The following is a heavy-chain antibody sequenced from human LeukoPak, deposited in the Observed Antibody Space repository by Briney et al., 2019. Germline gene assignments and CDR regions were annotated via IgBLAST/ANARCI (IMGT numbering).Heavy chain of an antibody. J-gene: IGHJ4*02. Sequence: ASVKVSCKASGYTFTGYYMHWVRQAPGQGLEWMGWINPNSGGTTYAQKFQGRVTMTRDTSISTAYMELSRLRSDDTAVYYCASLSDSSGYYWLDYWGRGTLVTVSS. V-gene: IGHV1-2*02. CDR2: INPNSGGT. CDR1: GYTFTGYY. CDR3: ASLSDSSGYYWLDY. D-gene: IGHD3-22*01.